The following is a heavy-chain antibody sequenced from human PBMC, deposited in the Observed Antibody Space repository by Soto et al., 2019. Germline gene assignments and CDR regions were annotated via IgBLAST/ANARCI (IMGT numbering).Heavy chain of an antibody. J-gene: IGHJ5*02. CDR2: ISYDGSNK. V-gene: IGHV3-30-3*01. CDR3: ARGRVGWVGEVDESGWCDP. Sequence: QVQLVESGGGVVQPGRSLRLSCAASGFTFSSYAMHWVRQAPGKGLEWVAVISYDGSNKYYADSVKGRFTISRDNSKNTRYLKMNSLRAEDTAVYYCARGRVGWVGEVDESGWCDPWGQGTLVTVSS. CDR1: GFTFSSYA. D-gene: IGHD3-10*01.